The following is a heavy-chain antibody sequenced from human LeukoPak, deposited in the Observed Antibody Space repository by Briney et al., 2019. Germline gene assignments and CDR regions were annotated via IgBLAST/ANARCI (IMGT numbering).Heavy chain of an antibody. D-gene: IGHD1-14*01. CDR3: VKDNPLDY. CDR2: IRYDGNNK. CDR1: GFTFSNYG. Sequence: GGSLRLSCGASGFTFSNYGMLWVRQAPGKGLDWVAFIRYDGNNKLYADSVEGRFTISRDNSKNTLYLHINSLRAEDTAVYYCVKDNPLDYWGQGTLVIVSS. J-gene: IGHJ4*02. V-gene: IGHV3-30*02.